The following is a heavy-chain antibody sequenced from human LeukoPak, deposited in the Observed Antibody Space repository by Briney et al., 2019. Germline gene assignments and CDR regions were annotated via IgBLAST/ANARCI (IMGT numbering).Heavy chain of an antibody. D-gene: IGHD2-2*01. CDR1: GFTFSSYA. V-gene: IGHV3-23*01. CDR2: ISGSGGST. CDR3: AKVQDIVVVPAARDFDY. Sequence: GGSLRLSCAASGFTFSSYAMSWVRQAPGKGLEWGSGISGSGGSTYDADSVKGRFTISRDNSKNTLYLQMNSLRAEDTAVYYCAKVQDIVVVPAARDFDYWGQGTLVTVSS. J-gene: IGHJ4*02.